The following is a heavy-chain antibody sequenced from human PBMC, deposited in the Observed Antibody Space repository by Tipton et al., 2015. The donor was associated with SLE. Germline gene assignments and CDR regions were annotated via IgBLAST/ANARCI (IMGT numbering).Heavy chain of an antibody. Sequence: GLVKPSETLSLTCAVSGGSFNGYYWSWIRQPPGKGLEWIGYIYYSGNTNYNPSLKSRVTISVDTSTNQFSLKLSSVTAADTAVYYCARGDTGDDYFDNWGQGPLVTVSS. D-gene: IGHD7-27*01. CDR2: IYYSGNT. V-gene: IGHV4-59*01. CDR3: ARGDTGDDYFDN. CDR1: GGSFNGYY. J-gene: IGHJ4*02.